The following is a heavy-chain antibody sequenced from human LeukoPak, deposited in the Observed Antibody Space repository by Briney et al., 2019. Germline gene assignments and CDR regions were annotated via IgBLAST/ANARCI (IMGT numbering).Heavy chain of an antibody. Sequence: GGSLRLSCAASGFTFNTYSMNWVRQAPGKGLEWVANIKQDGSEKYYVDSVKGRFTISRDNAKNSLYLQMNSLRAEDTAVYYCARFSAAVSYYFDYWGQGTLVTVSS. D-gene: IGHD6-13*01. CDR2: IKQDGSEK. CDR1: GFTFNTYS. CDR3: ARFSAAVSYYFDY. V-gene: IGHV3-7*01. J-gene: IGHJ4*02.